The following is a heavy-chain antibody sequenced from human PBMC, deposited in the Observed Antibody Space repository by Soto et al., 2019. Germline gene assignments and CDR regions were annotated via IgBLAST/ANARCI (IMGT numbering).Heavy chain of an antibody. CDR1: GYSFTTYG. Sequence: QVQLVQSGAEVKKPGASVKVSCKASGYSFTTYGISWVRQAPGQGLEWMGWISDYNGNTNYEKKFQGRVTMTTETATRTAYMELKGLRADETAVYYCAREGYYSGSESYSPPRYYGMDVWGQGTTGTVS. J-gene: IGHJ6*02. CDR3: AREGYYSGSESYSPPRYYGMDV. V-gene: IGHV1-18*01. D-gene: IGHD3-10*01. CDR2: ISDYNGNT.